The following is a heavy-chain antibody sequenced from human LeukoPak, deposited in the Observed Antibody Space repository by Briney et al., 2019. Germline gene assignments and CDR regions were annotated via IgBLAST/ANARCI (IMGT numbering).Heavy chain of an antibody. D-gene: IGHD3-10*01. CDR2: IYSGGST. J-gene: IGHJ4*02. CDR3: ARLTMVRGLDY. Sequence: GGSLRLSCAASGFTVGSNYMSWVRRAPGKGLEWVSIIYSGGSTYYADSVKGRFTISRDNSKNNLYLQMNSLRAEDTAVYYCARLTMVRGLDYWGQGTLVTVSS. V-gene: IGHV3-53*01. CDR1: GFTVGSNY.